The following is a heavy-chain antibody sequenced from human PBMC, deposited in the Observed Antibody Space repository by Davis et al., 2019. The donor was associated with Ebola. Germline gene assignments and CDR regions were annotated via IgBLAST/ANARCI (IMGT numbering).Heavy chain of an antibody. J-gene: IGHJ4*02. CDR3: ACLGIVLY. Sequence: GESLKISCAASGFTFSSYAMSWVRQAPGKGLEWVSAISGSGGSTYYADSVKGRFTISRDNSKNTLYLQMNSLRAEDTAVYYCACLGIVLYWGQGTLVTVSS. D-gene: IGHD2/OR15-2a*01. V-gene: IGHV3-23*01. CDR2: ISGSGGST. CDR1: GFTFSSYA.